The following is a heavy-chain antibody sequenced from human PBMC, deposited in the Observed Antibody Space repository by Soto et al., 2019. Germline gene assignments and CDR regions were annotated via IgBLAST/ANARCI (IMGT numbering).Heavy chain of an antibody. V-gene: IGHV1-46*01. CDR1: GYTFTSYY. CDR2: INPSGGST. Sequence: ASVKVSCKASGYTFTSYYMHWVRQAPGQGLEWMGIINPSGGSTSYAQKFQGRVTMTRDTSTSTVYMERSSLRSEDTAVYYCARVGSGGSGSYYRDDYYYYGMDVWGQGTTVTVSS. CDR3: ARVGSGGSGSYYRDDYYYYGMDV. D-gene: IGHD3-10*01. J-gene: IGHJ6*02.